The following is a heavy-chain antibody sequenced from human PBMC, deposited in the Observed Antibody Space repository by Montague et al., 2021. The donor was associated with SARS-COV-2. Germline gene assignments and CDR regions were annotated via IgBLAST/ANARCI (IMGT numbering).Heavy chain of an antibody. J-gene: IGHJ6*02. D-gene: IGHD2-21*01. CDR2: FNYTGST. CDR3: ARGLLRYSFD. V-gene: IGHV4-34*01. Sequence: SETLSLTCTVFGGSFSEYYWTWIRQSPGKGLEWIGEFNYTGSTNYNTSLKSRVTISVDTSKKHFSLKLTSMTAADTAIYYCARGLLRYSFDWGQGTTVTVSS. CDR1: GGSFSEYY.